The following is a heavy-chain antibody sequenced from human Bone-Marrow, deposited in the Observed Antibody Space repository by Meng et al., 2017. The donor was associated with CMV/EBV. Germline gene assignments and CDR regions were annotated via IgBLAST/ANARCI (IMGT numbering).Heavy chain of an antibody. J-gene: IGHJ4*02. CDR3: ARDRLEYCSSTSCLFVDY. V-gene: IGHV3-74*01. Sequence: GESLKISCAASGFTFSSYWMHWVRQAPGKGLVWVSRINSDGSSTSYADSVKGRFTISRDNAKNTLYLQMNSLRAEDTAVYYCARDRLEYCSSTSCLFVDYWGQGTLVTVSS. CDR1: GFTFSSYW. CDR2: INSDGSST. D-gene: IGHD2-2*01.